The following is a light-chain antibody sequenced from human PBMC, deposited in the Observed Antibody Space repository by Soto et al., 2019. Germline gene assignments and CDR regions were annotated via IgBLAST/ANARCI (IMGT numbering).Light chain of an antibody. CDR3: QQRSNWPRT. V-gene: IGKV3-11*01. J-gene: IGKJ1*01. CDR2: DAS. Sequence: EIVLTQSPAPLSFSPGERATLSCRASQSVGYYLAWYQHKPGQAPRLLIYDASNRATGIPARFSGSGSGADFTLTISSLEPEDFAVYYCQQRSNWPRTFGQGTKVDIK. CDR1: QSVGYY.